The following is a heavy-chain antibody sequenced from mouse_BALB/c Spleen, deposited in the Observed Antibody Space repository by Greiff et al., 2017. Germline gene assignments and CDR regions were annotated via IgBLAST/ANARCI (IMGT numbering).Heavy chain of an antibody. V-gene: IGHV1-63*01. CDR2: IYPGSGNT. J-gene: IGHJ2*01. CDR1: GYAFTNYW. Sequence: VKLMESGAELVRPGTSVKISCKASGYAFTNYWLGWVKQRPGHGLEWIGDIYPGSGNTYYNEKFKGKATLTADKSSSTAYMQLSSLTSEDSAVYFCSITTATFDYWGQGTTLTVSS. D-gene: IGHD1-2*01. CDR3: SITTATFDY.